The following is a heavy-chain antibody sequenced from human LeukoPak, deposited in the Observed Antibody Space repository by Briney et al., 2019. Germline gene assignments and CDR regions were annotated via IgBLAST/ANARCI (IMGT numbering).Heavy chain of an antibody. CDR3: ARRPHDYGDLRVYYGMDV. CDR1: GGSISSSNW. CDR2: IYHSGST. J-gene: IGHJ6*02. Sequence: KPSETLSLTCAVSGGSISSSNWWSWVRQPPGKGLEWIGEIYHSGSTNYNPSLKSRVTISVDKSKNQFSLKLSSVTAADTAVYYCARRPHDYGDLRVYYGMDVWGQGTTVTVSS. V-gene: IGHV4-4*02. D-gene: IGHD4-17*01.